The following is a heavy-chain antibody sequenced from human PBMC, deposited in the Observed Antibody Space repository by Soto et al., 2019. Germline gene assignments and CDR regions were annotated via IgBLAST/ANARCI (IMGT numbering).Heavy chain of an antibody. CDR1: GFTFSSYS. J-gene: IGHJ3*02. CDR3: ARDPQSGVDDAFDI. CDR2: ISSSSSYI. Sequence: EVQLVESGGGLVKPGGSLRLSCAASGFTFSSYSMNWVRQAPGKGLEWVSSISSSSSYIYYADSVKGRFTISRDNAKNSLYLQMNSLRAEDTAVYYCARDPQSGVDDAFDIWGQGTIVTVSS. D-gene: IGHD2-15*01. V-gene: IGHV3-21*01.